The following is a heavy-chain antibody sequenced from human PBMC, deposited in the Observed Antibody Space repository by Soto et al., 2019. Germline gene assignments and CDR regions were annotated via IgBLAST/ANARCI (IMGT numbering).Heavy chain of an antibody. CDR1: GFSFSTST. D-gene: IGHD1-1*01. CDR3: ARVRRNDASDYYGMDV. J-gene: IGHJ6*02. V-gene: IGHV3-48*02. Sequence: PGGSLRLSCAASGFSFSTSTMNWVRQAPGKGLEWVSYISSGSTTIYYADSVKGRFTISGDNGKNSLYLQMNSLRDEDTAVYYCARVRRNDASDYYGMDVWGQGTTVTVSS. CDR2: ISSGSTTI.